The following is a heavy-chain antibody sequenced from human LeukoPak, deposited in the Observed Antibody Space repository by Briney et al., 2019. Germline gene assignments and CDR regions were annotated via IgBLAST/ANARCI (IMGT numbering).Heavy chain of an antibody. CDR3: ARVAVTIYLAPLGY. J-gene: IGHJ4*02. CDR2: INPNSGGT. CDR1: GGTFSSYA. V-gene: IGHV1-2*02. Sequence: ASVKVSCKASGGTFSSYAISWVRQAPGQGLEWMGWINPNSGGTNYAQKFQGRVTMTRDTSISTAYMELSRLRSDDTAVYYCARVAVTIYLAPLGYWGQGTLVTVSS. D-gene: IGHD3-3*01.